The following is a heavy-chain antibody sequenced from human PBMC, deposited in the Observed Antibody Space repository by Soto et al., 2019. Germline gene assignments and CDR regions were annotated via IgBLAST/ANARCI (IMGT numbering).Heavy chain of an antibody. J-gene: IGHJ4*02. Sequence: GSLRLSCAASGFTFSSYAMTWVRQASGKGLEWVSTISGSGGSTNYADSVKGRFTISRDNSKNTLVLQLDSLRAEDTAVYYCARDTLPFDYWGQGTLVTSPQ. V-gene: IGHV3-23*01. D-gene: IGHD2-15*01. CDR2: ISGSGGST. CDR3: ARDTLPFDY. CDR1: GFTFSSYA.